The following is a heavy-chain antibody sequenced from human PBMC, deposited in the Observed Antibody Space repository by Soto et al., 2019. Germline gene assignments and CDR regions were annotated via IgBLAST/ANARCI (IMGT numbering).Heavy chain of an antibody. D-gene: IGHD6-13*01. J-gene: IGHJ1*01. CDR3: ARAQIVAAGTGAYFHD. CDR1: GFRFSSFA. V-gene: IGHV3-30-3*01. Sequence: QVHLVESGGGVVQPGRSLRLSCTASGFRFSSFAMHWVRQTQGKGLVWVAIISSDGSRDYYADSVKGRITISRGKSNNTLYLQMGSLGGDDTAVYFCARAQIVAAGTGAYFHDWSQGTLLTVSS. CDR2: ISSDGSRD.